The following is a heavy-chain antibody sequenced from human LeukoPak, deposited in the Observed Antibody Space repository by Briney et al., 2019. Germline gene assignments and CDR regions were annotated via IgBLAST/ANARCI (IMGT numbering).Heavy chain of an antibody. Sequence: ASVKVSCKASGYTFTGYYMHWVRQAPGQGLEWMGWINPNSGGTNYAQKFQGRVTMTRDTSISTAYMELSRLRSDDTAVNYCAFTIFGVVRSSYYYYGMDLWGQGTTVTVSS. CDR2: INPNSGGT. V-gene: IGHV1-2*02. J-gene: IGHJ6*02. CDR3: AFTIFGVVRSSYYYYGMDL. CDR1: GYTFTGYY. D-gene: IGHD3-3*01.